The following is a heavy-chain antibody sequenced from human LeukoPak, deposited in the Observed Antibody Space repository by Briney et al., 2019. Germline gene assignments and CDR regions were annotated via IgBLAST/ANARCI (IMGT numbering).Heavy chain of an antibody. J-gene: IGHJ4*02. D-gene: IGHD7-27*01. Sequence: GGALRLSCAASGFTFRSYDMSWVRQAPGKGLEGVSSIDDSGGRTCYSDSVQGRFTISRDNSKNALYLQMNGLRAEDTAVYYCARDHNWGNDVDYWGQGTLVTVSS. CDR3: ARDHNWGNDVDY. CDR2: IDDSGGRT. V-gene: IGHV3-23*01. CDR1: GFTFRSYD.